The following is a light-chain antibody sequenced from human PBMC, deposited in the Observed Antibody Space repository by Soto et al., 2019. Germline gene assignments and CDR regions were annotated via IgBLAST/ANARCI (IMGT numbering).Light chain of an antibody. J-gene: IGKJ1*01. CDR1: QSVSSN. CDR3: QQYNNWPPWT. CDR2: GAS. V-gene: IGKV3-15*01. Sequence: EIVMTQSPATLSVSAGERATLSCRASQSVSSNLAWYQQKPGQAPRLLIHGASTRATGIPARFSGSGSGTEFTLTISSLQSEDFAVYYCQQYNNWPPWTFGQGNKVEIK.